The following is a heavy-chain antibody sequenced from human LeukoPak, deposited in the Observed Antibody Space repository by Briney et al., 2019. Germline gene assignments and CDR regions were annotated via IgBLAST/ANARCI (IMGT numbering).Heavy chain of an antibody. V-gene: IGHV1-18*01. CDR1: GYTFTSYG. Sequence: ASVTVSCKASGYTFTSYGISWVRQAPGQGLEWMGWISAYNGNTNYAQKFQGRVTMTTDTSTSTAYMELRSLRSDDTAVYYCARGAWDYSNYHQDYWGQGTLVTVSS. J-gene: IGHJ4*02. CDR3: ARGAWDYSNYHQDY. CDR2: ISAYNGNT. D-gene: IGHD4-11*01.